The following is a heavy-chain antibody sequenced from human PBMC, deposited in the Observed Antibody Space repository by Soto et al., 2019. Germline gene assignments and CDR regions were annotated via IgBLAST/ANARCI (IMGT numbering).Heavy chain of an antibody. CDR2: INPQSGGT. CDR3: AKKAPLFDWLAPSPDNGMDV. CDR1: GYTFTDYY. J-gene: IGHJ6*02. D-gene: IGHD3-9*01. V-gene: IGHV1-2*04. Sequence: ASVKVSCTTSGYTFTDYYMRWVRQAPGQGFEWMGWINPQSGGTNYAQKFQDWVTMTRDTSINTAYMELSRLRSDDTAIYYCAKKAPLFDWLAPSPDNGMDVWGQGTTVTVS.